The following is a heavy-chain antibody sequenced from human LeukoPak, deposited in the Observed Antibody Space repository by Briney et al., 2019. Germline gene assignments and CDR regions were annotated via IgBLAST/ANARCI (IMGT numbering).Heavy chain of an antibody. CDR2: FSGSGDNT. CDR1: GFTFSNYA. V-gene: IGHV3-23*01. CDR3: AKGVTSSSYSALHY. Sequence: PGGSLRLSCAASGFTFSNYAMNWVRQAPGKGLEWVSGFSGSGDNTHYADSVKGRFTISRDSSKSTLYLQMDTLRAEDTAIYYCAKGVTSSSYSALHYWGQGTLVTVSS. J-gene: IGHJ4*02. D-gene: IGHD6-6*01.